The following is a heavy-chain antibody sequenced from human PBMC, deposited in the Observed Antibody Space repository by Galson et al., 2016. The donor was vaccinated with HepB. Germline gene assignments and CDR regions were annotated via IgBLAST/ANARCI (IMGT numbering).Heavy chain of an antibody. CDR3: ARDGVRWSPVEYFHH. V-gene: IGHV3-23*01. CDR2: ISGSGSST. CDR1: GFTFKKYG. D-gene: IGHD3-3*01. J-gene: IGHJ1*01. Sequence: SLRLSCAASGFTFKKYGFNWVRLTPGKGLEWVSLISGSGSSTSYADSVEGRFTISRDNSKNTLYLQMSSLSPDDTAVYYCARDGVRWSPVEYFHHWGQGTLVSVSS.